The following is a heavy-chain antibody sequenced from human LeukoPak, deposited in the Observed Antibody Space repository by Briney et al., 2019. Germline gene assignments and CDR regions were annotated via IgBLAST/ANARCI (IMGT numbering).Heavy chain of an antibody. CDR1: GYTFTSYD. CDR2: MNPNSGNT. J-gene: IGHJ5*02. V-gene: IGHV1-8*01. Sequence: ASVKVSCKASGYTFTSYDTNWVRQATGQGLDWMGWMNPNSGNTGYAQKFQGRVNMTRNTSISTAYMELSSLRSEDTAVYYCARGGGNRYHIVVVPAAIDRWFDPWGQGTLVTVSS. D-gene: IGHD2-2*01. CDR3: ARGGGNRYHIVVVPAAIDRWFDP.